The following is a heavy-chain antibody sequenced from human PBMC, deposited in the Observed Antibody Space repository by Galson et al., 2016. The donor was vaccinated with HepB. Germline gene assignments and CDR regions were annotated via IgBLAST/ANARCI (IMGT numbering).Heavy chain of an antibody. V-gene: IGHV3-43*02. D-gene: IGHD2/OR15-2a*01. J-gene: IGHJ5*02. CDR1: GLPSNNYA. Sequence: SLSLSCAASGLPSNNYAMHWVRQAPGTGLECVSLISGDGRNTYYADSVKGRFSISRDNSKKSLYLEMNSLRTEDTAFYYCGILYGGFDPWGQGTLVTVSS. CDR3: GILYGGFDP. CDR2: ISGDGRNT.